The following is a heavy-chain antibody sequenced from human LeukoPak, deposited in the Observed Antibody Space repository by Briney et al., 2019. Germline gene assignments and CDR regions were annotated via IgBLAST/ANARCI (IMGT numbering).Heavy chain of an antibody. Sequence: SGGSLRLSCSDSGFTIRNFAIRWVRQAPGKGLKWVSSIGGGDTHYADSVKGRFTISRDDSRSTVDLQMSSLRAEDTAVYYCAKDGQSFNSMYDYFDSWGQGTLVTVSS. V-gene: IGHV3-23*01. CDR1: GFTIRNFA. CDR3: AKDGQSFNSMYDYFDS. CDR2: IGGGDT. J-gene: IGHJ4*02. D-gene: IGHD2-8*01.